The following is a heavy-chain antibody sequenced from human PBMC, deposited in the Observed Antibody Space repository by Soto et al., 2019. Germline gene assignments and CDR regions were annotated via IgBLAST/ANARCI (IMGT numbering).Heavy chain of an antibody. CDR3: AKDMSAGYYGDYGIDY. CDR2: ISWNSGSI. J-gene: IGHJ4*02. CDR1: GFTFDDYA. D-gene: IGHD4-17*01. V-gene: IGHV3-9*01. Sequence: GGSLRLSCAASGFTFDDYAMHWVRQAPGKGLEWVSGISWNSGSIGYADSVKGRFTISRDNAKNSLYLQMNSLRAEDTALYYCAKDMSAGYYGDYGIDYWGQGTLVTVSS.